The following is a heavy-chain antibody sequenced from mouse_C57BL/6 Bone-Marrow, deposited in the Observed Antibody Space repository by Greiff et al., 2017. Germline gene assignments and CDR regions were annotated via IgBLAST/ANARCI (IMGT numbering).Heavy chain of an antibody. J-gene: IGHJ3*01. CDR2: IDPSDSYT. V-gene: IGHV1-50*01. CDR3: ARGDYYGSSYVAY. Sequence: QVQLQQPGAELVKPGASVKLSCKASGYTFTSYWMQWVKQRPGQGLAWIGEIDPSDSYTNYNQKFKGKATLTVDTSSSTAYMQLSSLTSEDSAVYYCARGDYYGSSYVAYWGQGTLVTVSA. D-gene: IGHD1-1*01. CDR1: GYTFTSYW.